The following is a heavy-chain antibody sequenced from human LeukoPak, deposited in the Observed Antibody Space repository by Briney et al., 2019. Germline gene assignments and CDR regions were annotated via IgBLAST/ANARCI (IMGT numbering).Heavy chain of an antibody. CDR2: IDHSGST. Sequence: SETLSLTCTVSGYSVSSGYYWGWIRQPPGKGLEWIGSIDHSGSTYYNPSLKSLGALSVDMSKNQFSLKLSPVTTASSEWSSSARALYYLLEYWGQGNLVSVSS. CDR3: ARALYYLLEY. CDR1: GYSVSSGYY. V-gene: IGHV4-38-2*02. J-gene: IGHJ4*02. D-gene: IGHD3-16*01.